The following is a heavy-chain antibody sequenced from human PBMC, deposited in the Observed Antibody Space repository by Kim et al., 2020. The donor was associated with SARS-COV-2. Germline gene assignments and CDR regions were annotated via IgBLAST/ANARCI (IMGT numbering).Heavy chain of an antibody. J-gene: IGHJ1*01. CDR1: GFTFSSYS. V-gene: IGHV3-21*01. D-gene: IGHD4-17*01. CDR3: ASLEKFYGDYLFQH. CDR2: ISSSSSYI. Sequence: GGSLRLSCAASGFTFSSYSMNWVRQAPGKGLEWVSSISSSSSYIYYADSVKGRFTISRDNAKNSLYLQMNSLRAEDTGVYYCASLEKFYGDYLFQHWGQGTLVTVSS.